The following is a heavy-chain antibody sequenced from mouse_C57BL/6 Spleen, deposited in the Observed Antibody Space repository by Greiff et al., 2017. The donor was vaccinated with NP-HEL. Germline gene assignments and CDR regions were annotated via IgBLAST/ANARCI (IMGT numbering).Heavy chain of an antibody. V-gene: IGHV1-81*01. CDR2: IYPRSGNT. CDR1: GYTFTSYG. Sequence: QVQLKQSGAELARPGASVKLSCKASGYTFTSYGISWAKQRTGQGLEWIGEIYPRSGNTYYNEKFKGKATLTADKSSSTAYMELRSLTSEDSAVYFCASGGDSWFAYWGQGTLVTVSA. CDR3: ASGGDSWFAY. D-gene: IGHD2-13*01. J-gene: IGHJ3*01.